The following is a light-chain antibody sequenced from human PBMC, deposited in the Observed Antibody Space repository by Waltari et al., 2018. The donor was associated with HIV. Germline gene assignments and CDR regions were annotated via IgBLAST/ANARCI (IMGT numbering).Light chain of an antibody. CDR1: SSNIGAGFD. J-gene: IGLJ1*01. CDR2: AAT. V-gene: IGLV1-40*01. CDR3: QSYDSSLSSYV. Sequence: QSVLTQPPSVSGAPGQRVTIPSTGSSSNIGAGFDVHWYQQLPGIAPKLLIYAATNRHSGVPDRFSGSKSGTSASLAITGLQAEDEADYYCQSYDSSLSSYVFASGTRVTVL.